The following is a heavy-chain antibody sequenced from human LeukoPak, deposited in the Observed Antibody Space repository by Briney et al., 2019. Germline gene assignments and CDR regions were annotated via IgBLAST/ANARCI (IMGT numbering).Heavy chain of an antibody. V-gene: IGHV3-7*01. Sequence: GGSLRLSCAASGFAFSDHWMIWVRQAPGKGLEWVANINHDESKKYYVDSVEGRFTISRDNAKNPLYLQMNSLRAEDTAVYYCAISTYSSSPSWGQGTLVTVSS. J-gene: IGHJ5*02. CDR3: AISTYSSSPS. D-gene: IGHD6-6*01. CDR2: INHDESKK. CDR1: GFAFSDHW.